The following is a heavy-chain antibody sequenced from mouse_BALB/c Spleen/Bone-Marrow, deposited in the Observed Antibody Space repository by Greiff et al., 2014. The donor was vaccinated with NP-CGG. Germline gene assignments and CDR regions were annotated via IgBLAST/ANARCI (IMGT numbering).Heavy chain of an antibody. CDR2: INPNNGNT. Sequence: VQLQQPGPDLVKPGASVKMSCKASGYTFTDYYMKWVKQSHGKRLEWIGDINPNNGNTFYNQKFKGKASLTVDKSSTTAYMQLNGLTSEDSAVYYCARSRAMDYWGQGTSVTVSS. CDR3: ARSRAMDY. V-gene: IGHV1-26*01. J-gene: IGHJ4*01. CDR1: GYTFTDYY.